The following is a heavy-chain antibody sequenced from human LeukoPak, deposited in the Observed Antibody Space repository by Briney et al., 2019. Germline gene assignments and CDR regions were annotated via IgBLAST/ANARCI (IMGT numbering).Heavy chain of an antibody. V-gene: IGHV3-33*08. CDR1: GFTFSNAW. CDR2: IWYDGSNK. Sequence: SLRLSCAASGFTFSNAWMSWVRQAPGKGLEWVAVIWYDGSNKYYADSVKGRFTISRDNSKNTLYLQMNSLRAEDTAVYYCARSGDSSGYDYWGQGTLVTVSS. D-gene: IGHD3-22*01. J-gene: IGHJ4*02. CDR3: ARSGDSSGYDY.